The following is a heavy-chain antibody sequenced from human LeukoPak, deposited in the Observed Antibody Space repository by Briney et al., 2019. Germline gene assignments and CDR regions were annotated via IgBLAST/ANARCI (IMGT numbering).Heavy chain of an antibody. V-gene: IGHV5-51*01. J-gene: IGHJ4*02. Sequence: GESLKSSCKGSGSSFTSYWIGWVRPMPGKGREWMGIIYPGDSDTRYSPSFQGQVTISADRSISTAYLQWSSLKASDTAMYYCARQGTVTTRGVVVSTFDYWGQGTLVTVSS. D-gene: IGHD4-17*01. CDR2: IYPGDSDT. CDR3: ARQGTVTTRGVVVSTFDY. CDR1: GSSFTSYW.